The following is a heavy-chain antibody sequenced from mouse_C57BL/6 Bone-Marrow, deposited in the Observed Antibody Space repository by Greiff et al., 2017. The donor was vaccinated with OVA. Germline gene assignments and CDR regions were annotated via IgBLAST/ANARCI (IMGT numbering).Heavy chain of an antibody. CDR1: GFNIKDYY. CDR2: IDPEDGET. V-gene: IGHV14-2*01. Sequence: EVQVVESGAELVKPGASVKLSCTASGFNIKDYYMHWVKQRTEQGLEWIGRIDPEDGETKYAPKFQGKATITADTSSNTAYLQLSSLTSEDTAVYYCARVTTVVPYFDYWGQGTTLTVSS. J-gene: IGHJ2*01. D-gene: IGHD1-1*01. CDR3: ARVTTVVPYFDY.